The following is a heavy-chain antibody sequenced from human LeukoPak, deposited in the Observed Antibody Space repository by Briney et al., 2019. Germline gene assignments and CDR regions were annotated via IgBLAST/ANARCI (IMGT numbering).Heavy chain of an antibody. J-gene: IGHJ4*02. D-gene: IGHD2-15*01. CDR3: ARAYCSGGSCFYYFDY. CDR1: GGSISNYY. CDR2: IYYSGST. Sequence: SETLSLTCTVSGGSISNYYWSWMRQPPGKGLEWIGYIYYSGSTNYNPSLKSRVTISVDTSKNQFSLKLSSVTAADTAVYYCARAYCSGGSCFYYFDYWGQGTLVTVSS. V-gene: IGHV4-59*12.